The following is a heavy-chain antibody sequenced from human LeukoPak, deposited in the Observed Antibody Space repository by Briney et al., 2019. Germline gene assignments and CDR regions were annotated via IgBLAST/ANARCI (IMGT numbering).Heavy chain of an antibody. D-gene: IGHD3-22*01. CDR1: GGSFSGYY. Sequence: SETLSLTCAVYGGSFSGYYWSWIRQPPGKGLEWIGEINHSGSTNYNPSLKSRVTISVDTSKNQFSLKLSPVTAADTAVYYCARGPARNYYDKRNGHALDIWGQGTMVTVSS. J-gene: IGHJ3*02. CDR2: INHSGST. CDR3: ARGPARNYYDKRNGHALDI. V-gene: IGHV4-34*01.